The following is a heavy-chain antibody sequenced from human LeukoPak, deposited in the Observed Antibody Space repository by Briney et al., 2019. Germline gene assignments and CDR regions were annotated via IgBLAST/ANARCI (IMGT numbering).Heavy chain of an antibody. V-gene: IGHV4-34*01. Sequence: SETLSLTCAVYGGSFSSYYWSWIRQPPGKGLEWIGEINHSGSTNYNPSLKSRVTISVDTSKNQFSLKLSSVAAADTAVYYCARENYDFWSGPTGSYYGMDVWGQGTTVTASS. CDR1: GGSFSSYY. D-gene: IGHD3-3*01. CDR3: ARENYDFWSGPTGSYYGMDV. J-gene: IGHJ6*02. CDR2: INHSGST.